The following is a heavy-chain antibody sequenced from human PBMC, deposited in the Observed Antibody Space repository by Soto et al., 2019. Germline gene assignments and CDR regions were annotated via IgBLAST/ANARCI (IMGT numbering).Heavy chain of an antibody. J-gene: IGHJ5*02. CDR1: GFTFSSNG. D-gene: IGHD6-13*01. CDR2: ISGSGGTT. CDR3: AKDYSSSWTRGWFDP. V-gene: IGHV3-23*01. Sequence: EVQLLESGGGLVQPGGSLRLSCAASGFTFSSNGMSWVRQAPGKGLEWVSGISGSGGTTNYADSVKGRFTISRDNSKNTLYLQMYSLRAEDTALYYCAKDYSSSWTRGWFDPWGQGTLVTVSS.